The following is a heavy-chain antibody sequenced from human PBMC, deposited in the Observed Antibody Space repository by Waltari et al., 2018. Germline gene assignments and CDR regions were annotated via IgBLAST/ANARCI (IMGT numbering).Heavy chain of an antibody. CDR3: AKDTPPGGSIDY. D-gene: IGHD2-15*01. Sequence: QVQLVESGGGVVQPGGSLRLSCAASGFTFSSYGMHWVRQAPGKGLEWVAFIRYDGSNKYYAAAVKGRFTISRDNSKNTLYLQMNSLRAEDTAVYYCAKDTPPGGSIDYWGQGTLVTVSS. CDR2: IRYDGSNK. J-gene: IGHJ4*02. CDR1: GFTFSSYG. V-gene: IGHV3-30*02.